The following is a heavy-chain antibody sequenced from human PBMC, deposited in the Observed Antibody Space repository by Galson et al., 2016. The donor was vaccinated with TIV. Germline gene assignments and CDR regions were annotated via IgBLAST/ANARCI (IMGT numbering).Heavy chain of an antibody. Sequence: ETLSLTCAVSGGSINSDLYYWAWIRQPPGKGLEWIATIYYTGSTYYNPSLKSRVSISMDTPKNQFSLKLSSVTAADTAVYYCARRTHYDSSGYSDAFDIWGQGTMVPVSS. V-gene: IGHV4-39*01. J-gene: IGHJ3*02. D-gene: IGHD3-22*01. CDR2: IYYTGST. CDR3: ARRTHYDSSGYSDAFDI. CDR1: GGSINSDLYY.